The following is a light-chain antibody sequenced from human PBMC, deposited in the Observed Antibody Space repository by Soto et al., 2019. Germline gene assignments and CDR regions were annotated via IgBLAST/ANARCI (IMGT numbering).Light chain of an antibody. CDR2: GTS. J-gene: IGKJ1*01. CDR1: QSLSVSY. CDR3: HQCGDSPQT. Sequence: EIVLTQSPGTLSLSPGDRDTLSCRASQSLSVSYMAWYQQRPGQAPRLLIYGTSTRAAGVPDRFSGSGSGTDFTLAISRLEPEDFAVYYCHQCGDSPQTFGQGTTVEI. V-gene: IGKV3-20*01.